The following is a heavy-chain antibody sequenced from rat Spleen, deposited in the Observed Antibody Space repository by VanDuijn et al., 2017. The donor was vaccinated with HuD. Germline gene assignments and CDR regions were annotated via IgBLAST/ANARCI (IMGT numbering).Heavy chain of an antibody. Sequence: EVQLVESGGGLVQPGRSLKLSCVASGFTFNNYWMSWIRQAPGKGLEWVASITNTGGSIYYQDSVKGRFTISRDNAKRTLYLQMDSLRSEDTATYYCARCPTRGFDYWGQGVMVTVSS. D-gene: IGHD3-5*01. CDR3: ARCPTRGFDY. J-gene: IGHJ2*01. CDR2: ITNTGGSI. V-gene: IGHV5-31*01. CDR1: GFTFNNYW.